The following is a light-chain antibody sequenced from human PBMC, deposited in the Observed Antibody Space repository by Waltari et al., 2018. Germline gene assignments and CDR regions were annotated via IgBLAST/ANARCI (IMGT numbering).Light chain of an antibody. CDR3: QAWDSSTYV. CDR2: HDS. V-gene: IGLV3-1*01. Sequence: SYELTQPPSVSVSPGHTASITCSGDKLGDKYTSWYQQKPGQSPVLVIYHDSKRPSGIPERFSGSNSGNAATLTIRGTQAMDEADYYCQAWDSSTYVFGSGTTVTVL. J-gene: IGLJ1*01. CDR1: KLGDKY.